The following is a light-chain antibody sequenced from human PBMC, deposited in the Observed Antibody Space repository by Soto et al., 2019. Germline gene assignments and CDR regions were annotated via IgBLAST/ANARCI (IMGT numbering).Light chain of an antibody. J-gene: IGKJ1*01. CDR1: QSVSSSY. V-gene: IGKV3-20*01. CDR2: GAS. CDR3: QQYGSSPRT. Sequence: DMVLTQSPGTLSLSPGERATLSCRASQSVSSSYLAGYQQKPGQATRLLIYGASSRATGIPDRFSGSGSGTDFTLTISRLEPEDFAVYYCQQYGSSPRTFGQGTKVDIK.